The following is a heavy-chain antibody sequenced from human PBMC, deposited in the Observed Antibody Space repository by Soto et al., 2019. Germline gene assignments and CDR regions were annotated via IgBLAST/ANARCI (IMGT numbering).Heavy chain of an antibody. Sequence: GGSLRLSCAASGFTFSSYGMHWVRQAPGKGLEWVAVIWYDGSNKYYGDSVKGRFTISRDNSKDTLYLQMDSLRAEDTAVYYCARAVGPFDYWGQGTLVTVSS. CDR3: ARAVGPFDY. CDR2: IWYDGSNK. V-gene: IGHV3-33*08. J-gene: IGHJ4*02. CDR1: GFTFSSYG.